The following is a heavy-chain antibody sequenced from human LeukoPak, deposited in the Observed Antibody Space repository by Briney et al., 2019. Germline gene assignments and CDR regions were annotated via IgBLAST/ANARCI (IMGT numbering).Heavy chain of an antibody. Sequence: GGSLRLSCAASGWIFRSYWMTGVRQSPGEGLEWVADIKQDGSEKYYADSVQGRFIISRDNAKNSMYLQMTSLRAEDTAIYYCASAVTQFSEDSRAYYDTLDIWGQGTMVTVSS. J-gene: IGHJ3*02. CDR3: ASAVTQFSEDSRAYYDTLDI. D-gene: IGHD3-22*01. CDR2: IKQDGSEK. CDR1: GWIFRSYW. V-gene: IGHV3-7*03.